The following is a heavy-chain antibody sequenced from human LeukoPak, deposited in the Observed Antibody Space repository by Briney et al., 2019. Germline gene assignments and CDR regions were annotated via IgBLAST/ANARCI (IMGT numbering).Heavy chain of an antibody. Sequence: GESLKISCKGSGYSFTNFWIGWVRQMPGKGLEWMGIIYPGDSDTKYSPSFQGQVTISVDKSISTAYLQWSGLKASDTAMYYCARHSAPYGTINWFDPWGQGTLVTVSS. J-gene: IGHJ5*02. CDR2: IYPGDSDT. V-gene: IGHV5-51*01. CDR3: ARHSAPYGTINWFDP. CDR1: GYSFTNFW. D-gene: IGHD2-21*01.